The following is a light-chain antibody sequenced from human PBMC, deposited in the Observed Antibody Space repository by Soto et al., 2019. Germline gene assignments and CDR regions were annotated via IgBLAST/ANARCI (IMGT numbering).Light chain of an antibody. J-gene: IGKJ3*01. CDR1: QVINNY. CDR2: GAS. Sequence: DIQMTQSPSSLSASVGDRVTISCRASQVINNYLAWYQQKPGKGPKLLIYGASTLQSGVPSRFSGSGSGTDFTLPNRSLQPEDVATYYCQKYNSAPPVTFGPGTKVDV. CDR3: QKYNSAPPVT. V-gene: IGKV1-27*01.